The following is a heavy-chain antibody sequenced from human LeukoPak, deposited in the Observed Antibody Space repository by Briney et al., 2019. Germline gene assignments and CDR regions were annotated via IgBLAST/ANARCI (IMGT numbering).Heavy chain of an antibody. V-gene: IGHV3-53*01. Sequence: PGGSLRLSCAASGFIVSSNYMTWVRQAPGKGLEWVSIFYSGDNTYYADSVKGRFTISRDNSKNTLYPQMNSLRAEDTAVYYCARSGPYGWGSHHYYYYGMDVWGKGTTVTVSS. D-gene: IGHD3-10*01. CDR2: FYSGDNT. CDR3: ARSGPYGWGSHHYYYYGMDV. CDR1: GFIVSSNY. J-gene: IGHJ6*04.